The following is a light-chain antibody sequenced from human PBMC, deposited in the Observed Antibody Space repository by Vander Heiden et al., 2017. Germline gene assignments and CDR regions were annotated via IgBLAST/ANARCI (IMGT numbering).Light chain of an antibody. J-gene: IGLJ3*02. CDR3: QVWDRSSDQAV. CDR1: NIVRTA. CDR2: DVS. V-gene: IGLV3-21*02. Sequence: SYVLTQPPSVTVAPGQTAWITCGGNNIVRTALTWYQQKPGQAPVLVVYDVSDRPLGIPDRFSGSNSGNTATLTISRVEAGDEADYYCQVWDRSSDQAVFGGGTKLTAL.